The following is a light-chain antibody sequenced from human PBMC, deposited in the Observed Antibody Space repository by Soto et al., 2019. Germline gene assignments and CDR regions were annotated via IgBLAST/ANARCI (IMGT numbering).Light chain of an antibody. CDR2: GAS. J-gene: IGKJ4*01. CDR1: QSVSSN. CDR3: QHYNNWPLT. Sequence: EIVMTQSPATLSVSPGERATLSCRASQSVSSNLAWSQQKPGQAPRLLIYGASTRATGIPARFSGSGSGTEFTLTISSLQSEDFAVYYCQHYNNWPLTFGGGTKVEIK. V-gene: IGKV3-15*01.